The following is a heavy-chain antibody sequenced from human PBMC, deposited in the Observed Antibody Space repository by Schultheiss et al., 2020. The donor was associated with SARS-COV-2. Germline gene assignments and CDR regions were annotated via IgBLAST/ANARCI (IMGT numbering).Heavy chain of an antibody. Sequence: GGPLRLSCAASGFTFSSYGMHWVRQAPGKGLEWVAVIWYDGSNKYYADSVKGRFTISRDNAKNSLYLQMNSLRAEDTAVYYCARDGRSWYDYYYYGMDVWGQGTTVTVSS. CDR3: ARDGRSWYDYYYYGMDV. D-gene: IGHD6-13*01. V-gene: IGHV3-33*01. CDR1: GFTFSSYG. J-gene: IGHJ6*02. CDR2: IWYDGSNK.